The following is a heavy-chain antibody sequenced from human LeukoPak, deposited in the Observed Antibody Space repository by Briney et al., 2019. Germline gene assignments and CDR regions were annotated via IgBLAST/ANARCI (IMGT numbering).Heavy chain of an antibody. V-gene: IGHV4-34*01. Sequence: PSETLSLTCEVSGDSFRGYSWTWIRQSPGKGLEWIGEVNDSGTTTYRPSLESRVTMSADTSKNQVSLRLTSVTAADTGVYYCARGTLESFLAVPTPRRYYYYYMDVWGRGTTVTVSS. CDR1: GDSFRGYS. CDR2: VNDSGTT. J-gene: IGHJ6*03. CDR3: ARGTLESFLAVPTPRRYYYYYMDV. D-gene: IGHD3-3*01.